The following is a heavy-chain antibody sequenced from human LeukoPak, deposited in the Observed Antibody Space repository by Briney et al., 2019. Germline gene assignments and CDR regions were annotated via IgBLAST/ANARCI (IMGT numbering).Heavy chain of an antibody. CDR1: GFTFSSYA. J-gene: IGHJ4*02. CDR2: ISGSGGST. CDR3: AKDRGVWGSYRHYFDY. Sequence: GGSLRLSCAASGFTFSSYAMSWVRQAPGKGLEWVSAISGSGGSTYYADSVKGRFTISRDNSKNTLYLQMNSLRAEDTAVYHCAKDRGVWGSYRHYFDYWGQGTLVTVSS. D-gene: IGHD3-16*02. V-gene: IGHV3-23*01.